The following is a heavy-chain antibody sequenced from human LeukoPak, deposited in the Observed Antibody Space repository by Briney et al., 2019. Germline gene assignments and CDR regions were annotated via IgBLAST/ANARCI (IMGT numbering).Heavy chain of an antibody. CDR2: IYYSGST. CDR3: AREIVVVNHYYMDV. J-gene: IGHJ6*03. V-gene: IGHV4-59*11. CDR1: GGSISSHY. D-gene: IGHD3-22*01. Sequence: SSETLSLTCTVSGGSISSHYWSWIRQPPGKGLECIGYIYYSGSTNYNPSLKSRVTISVDTSKNQFSLKLSSVTAADTAVYYCAREIVVVNHYYMDVWGKGTTVSVSS.